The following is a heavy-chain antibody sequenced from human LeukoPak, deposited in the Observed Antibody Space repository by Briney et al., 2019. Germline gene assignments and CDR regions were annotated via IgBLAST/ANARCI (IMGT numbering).Heavy chain of an antibody. V-gene: IGHV4-31*03. D-gene: IGHD3-22*01. Sequence: PSDTLSLTCTVSGVSISIGAYYWTWIPQHPGKGLEWIGYMYYSGSTYYNPSLKSRVTISVDMSKNQFSLKLSSVTAADTAMYYCERAEIWYYYDSSGYMFDYWGQGTLVTVSS. CDR2: MYYSGST. CDR1: GVSISIGAYY. CDR3: ERAEIWYYYDSSGYMFDY. J-gene: IGHJ4*02.